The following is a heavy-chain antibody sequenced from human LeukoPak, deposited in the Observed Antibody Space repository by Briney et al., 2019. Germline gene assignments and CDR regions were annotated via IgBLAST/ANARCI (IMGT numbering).Heavy chain of an antibody. D-gene: IGHD6-19*01. CDR1: GFTFSSYA. CDR3: ARGGSAVADPWAFDI. J-gene: IGHJ3*02. CDR2: ISYDGSNK. V-gene: IGHV3-30-3*01. Sequence: QAGGSLRLSCAASGFTFSSYAMHWVRQAPGKGLEWVAVISYDGSNKYYADSVKGRFTISRDNSKNTLYLQMNSLRAEDTAVYYCARGGSAVADPWAFDIWGQGTMVTVSS.